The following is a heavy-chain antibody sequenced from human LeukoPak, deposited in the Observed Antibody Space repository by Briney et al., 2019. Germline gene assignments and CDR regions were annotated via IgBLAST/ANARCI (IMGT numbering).Heavy chain of an antibody. D-gene: IGHD6-13*01. V-gene: IGHV3-21*01. Sequence: GGSLRLSCAASGFTFSSYSMNWVRQAPGKGLEWVSSIGSSSSYIYYADSVKGRFTISRDNAKNSLYLQMNSLRAEDTAVYYCARDEASMDSSSWYLGYYYYYMDVWGKGTTVTVSS. CDR3: ARDEASMDSSSWYLGYYYYYMDV. CDR1: GFTFSSYS. J-gene: IGHJ6*03. CDR2: IGSSSSYI.